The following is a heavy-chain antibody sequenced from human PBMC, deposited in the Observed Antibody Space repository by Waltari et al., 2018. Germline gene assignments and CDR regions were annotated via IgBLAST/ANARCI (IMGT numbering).Heavy chain of an antibody. J-gene: IGHJ4*02. Sequence: EVQLVESGGGLVQPGGSRRLSCTSSSSTFSTTWLHWVRQAPGKGLVWVSRINSDGSSTTYADSVRGRFTVSRDNAKNTMYLQMNSLRAEDTAVYYCARDRYYTIDYWGQGTLVTVSS. V-gene: IGHV3-74*03. D-gene: IGHD3-10*01. CDR1: SSTFSTTW. CDR3: ARDRYYTIDY. CDR2: INSDGSST.